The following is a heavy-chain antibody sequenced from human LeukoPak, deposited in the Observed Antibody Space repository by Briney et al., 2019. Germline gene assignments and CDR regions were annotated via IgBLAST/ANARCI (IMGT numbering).Heavy chain of an antibody. CDR1: GGTFSSYA. CDR3: ARGRDHSGYDSYFDY. D-gene: IGHD5-12*01. J-gene: IGHJ4*02. CDR2: IIPIFGTA. Sequence: SVKVSCKASGGTFSSYAISWVRQAPGQGLEWMGGIIPIFGTANYAQKFQGRVTITADESTSTAYMELSSLRSEDTAVYYCARGRDHSGYDSYFDYWGQGTLVTVSS. V-gene: IGHV1-69*13.